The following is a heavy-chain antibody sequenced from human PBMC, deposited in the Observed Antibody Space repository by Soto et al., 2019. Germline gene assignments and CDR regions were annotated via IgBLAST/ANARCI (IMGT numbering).Heavy chain of an antibody. V-gene: IGHV3-30*03. CDR2: ISYDGENQ. CDR1: GFAFDING. CDR3: VSPHSESSNAFDL. D-gene: IGHD3-10*01. Sequence: GGSLRLSCAASGFAFDINGMTWVRQVPGKGLEWVALISYDGENQYFTDSVRGRFTISRDNSKTAVYLEMNNLRLDDTATYYCVSPHSESSNAFDLWGQGTLVTVSS. J-gene: IGHJ5*02.